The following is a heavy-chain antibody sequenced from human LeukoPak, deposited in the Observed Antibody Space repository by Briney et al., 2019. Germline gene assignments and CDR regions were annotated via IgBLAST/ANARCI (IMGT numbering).Heavy chain of an antibody. CDR3: ACRSSGYYYGFDP. CDR1: GYSFTSYW. CDR2: IYPGDSDT. Sequence: GESLKISCKGSGYSFTSYWFGWVRQMPGKGLEWMGIIYPGDSDTRYSPSFQGQVTISADKSISTAYLQWSSLKASDTAMYYCACRSSGYYYGFDPWGQGTLVTVCS. D-gene: IGHD3-22*01. J-gene: IGHJ5*02. V-gene: IGHV5-51*01.